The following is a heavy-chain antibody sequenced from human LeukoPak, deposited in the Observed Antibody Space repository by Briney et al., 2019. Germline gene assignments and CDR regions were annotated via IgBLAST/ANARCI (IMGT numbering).Heavy chain of an antibody. V-gene: IGHV3-7*01. J-gene: IGHJ4*02. CDR1: GFTFSSYS. Sequence: GGSLRLSCAASGFTFSSYSMDWVRQAPGKGLEWVANIKQDGSEKYYVDSVKGRFIISRDNAKNSPYLQMNSLRAEDTAVYYCARDWTTLTYFDYWGQGTLVTVSS. D-gene: IGHD4-17*01. CDR2: IKQDGSEK. CDR3: ARDWTTLTYFDY.